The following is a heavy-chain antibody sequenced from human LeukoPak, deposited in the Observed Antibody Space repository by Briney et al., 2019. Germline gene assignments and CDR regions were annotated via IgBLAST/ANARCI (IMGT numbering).Heavy chain of an antibody. D-gene: IGHD3-10*01. Sequence: SQTLSLTCTVSGGSISSGGYYWSWIRQHPGKGLEWIGYIYYSGSTYYNPSLKSRVTISVDTSKNQFSLKLSSVTAADTAVYYCARDLTIPTVRGVPYGMDVWGQGTTVTVSS. CDR2: IYYSGST. CDR3: ARDLTIPTVRGVPYGMDV. CDR1: GGSISSGGYY. V-gene: IGHV4-31*03. J-gene: IGHJ6*02.